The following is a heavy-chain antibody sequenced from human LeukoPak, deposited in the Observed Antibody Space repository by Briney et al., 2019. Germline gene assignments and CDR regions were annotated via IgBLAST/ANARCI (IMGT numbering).Heavy chain of an antibody. D-gene: IGHD3-22*01. CDR1: GFTFSSYG. V-gene: IGHV3-30*18. Sequence: PGGSLRLSCAASGFTFSSYGMHWVRQAPGKGLEWVAVISYDGSNKYYADSVKGRFTISRDNSKNTLYLQMNSLRAEDTAVYYCAKDQGYDSSAPWFDPWGQGTLVTVSS. J-gene: IGHJ5*02. CDR2: ISYDGSNK. CDR3: AKDQGYDSSAPWFDP.